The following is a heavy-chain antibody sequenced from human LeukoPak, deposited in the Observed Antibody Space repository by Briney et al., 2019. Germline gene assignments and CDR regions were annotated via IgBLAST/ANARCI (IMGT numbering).Heavy chain of an antibody. CDR1: GGSISSGSYY. J-gene: IGHJ4*02. CDR2: IYTSGST. CDR3: ARGTYYYDRFDY. D-gene: IGHD3-22*01. Sequence: SQTLSLTRTVSGGSISSGSYYWSWIRQPAGKGLEWIGRIYTSGSTNYNPSLKRRVTISVDTSKNQFSLKLSSVTAADTAVYYCARGTYYYDRFDYRGQGTLVTVSS. V-gene: IGHV4-61*02.